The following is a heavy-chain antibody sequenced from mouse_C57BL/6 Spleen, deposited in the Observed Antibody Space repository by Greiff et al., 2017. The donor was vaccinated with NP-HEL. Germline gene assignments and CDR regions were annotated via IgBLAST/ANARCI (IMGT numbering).Heavy chain of an antibody. D-gene: IGHD2-4*01. CDR3: AREDYDYDGAYYYAMDY. V-gene: IGHV1-82*01. CDR1: GYAFSSSW. CDR2: IYPGDGDT. Sequence: VQLQQSGPELVKPGASVKISCKASGYAFSSSWLNWVKQRPGKGLEWIGRIYPGDGDTNYNGKFKGKATLTADKSSSTAYMQLSSLTSEDSAVYFCAREDYDYDGAYYYAMDYWGQGTSVTVSS. J-gene: IGHJ4*01.